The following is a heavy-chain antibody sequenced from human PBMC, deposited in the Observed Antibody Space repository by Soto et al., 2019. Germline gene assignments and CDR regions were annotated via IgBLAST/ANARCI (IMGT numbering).Heavy chain of an antibody. Sequence: QVQLVQSGAEVKKPGASVKVSCKASGYTFTSYGISWVRQAPGQGLEWMGWISAYNGNTNYAQKLQGRVPMTTDTTTSSARMEVGSMRSEDTGVYIRRMIGTGRGGRDYCCYYVLDVRGRGTTGIDAS. CDR3: RMIGTGRGGRDYCCYYVLDV. D-gene: IGHD2-21*01. CDR2: ISAYNGNT. V-gene: IGHV1-18*01. J-gene: IGHJ6*02. CDR1: GYTFTSYG.